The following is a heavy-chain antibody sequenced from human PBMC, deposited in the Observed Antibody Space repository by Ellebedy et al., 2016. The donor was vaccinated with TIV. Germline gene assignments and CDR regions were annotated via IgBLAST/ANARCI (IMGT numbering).Heavy chain of an antibody. V-gene: IGHV3-74*01. Sequence: GGSLRLSXAASGFTFSDCWMHWVRQAPGKGLEWISRMSGDGSRTNYADSVKGRFTISRDNAQSMLYLQMTGLRAEDTAVYYCARHRGGPNSVTENWGQGTLVTVSS. CDR1: GFTFSDCW. D-gene: IGHD4/OR15-4a*01. CDR2: MSGDGSRT. J-gene: IGHJ4*02. CDR3: ARHRGGPNSVTEN.